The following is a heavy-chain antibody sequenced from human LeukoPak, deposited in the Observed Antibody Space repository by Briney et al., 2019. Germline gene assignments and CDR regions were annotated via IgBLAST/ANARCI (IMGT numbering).Heavy chain of an antibody. CDR2: IYSGGST. J-gene: IGHJ4*02. Sequence: GGSLRLSXAASGFTVSSNYMSWVRQAPGKGMEWVSVIYSGGSTYYADSVKGRFTISRDNSKNTLYLQMNSLRAEDTAVYYCAGSYYVGFDYWGQGTLVTVSS. CDR1: GFTVSSNY. D-gene: IGHD3-10*01. V-gene: IGHV3-53*01. CDR3: AGSYYVGFDY.